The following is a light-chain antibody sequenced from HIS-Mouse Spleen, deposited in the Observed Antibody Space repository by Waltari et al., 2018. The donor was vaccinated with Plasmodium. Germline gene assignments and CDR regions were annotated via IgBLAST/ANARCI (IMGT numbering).Light chain of an antibody. CDR1: QSVSSSY. CDR2: GAS. V-gene: IGKV3-20*01. Sequence: EIVLTQSPGTLSLSPGERATLSCRAIQSVSSSYLAWYQQKPGQAPRLLIYGASSRATGIPDRFSGSGSGTDFTLTISRLEPEDFAVYYCQQYGSSPYTLGQGTKLELK. J-gene: IGKJ2*01. CDR3: QQYGSSPYT.